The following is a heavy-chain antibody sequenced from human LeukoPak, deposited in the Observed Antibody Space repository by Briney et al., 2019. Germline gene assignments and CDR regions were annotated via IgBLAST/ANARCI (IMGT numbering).Heavy chain of an antibody. CDR3: ARVSLGSSGWYYFDY. D-gene: IGHD6-19*01. V-gene: IGHV4-59*08. CDR1: GGSFSGYY. CDR2: IYYSGST. J-gene: IGHJ4*02. Sequence: PSETLSLTCAVYGGSFSGYYWSWIRQPPGKGLEWIGYIYYSGSTNYNPSLKSRVTISVDTSKNQFSLKLSSVTAADTAVYYCARVSLGSSGWYYFDYWGQGTLVTVSS.